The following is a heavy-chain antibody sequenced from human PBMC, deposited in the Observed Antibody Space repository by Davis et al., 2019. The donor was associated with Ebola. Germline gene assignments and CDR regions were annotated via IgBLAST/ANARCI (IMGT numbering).Heavy chain of an antibody. CDR3: ARDAPMDV. V-gene: IGHV3-64*04. J-gene: IGHJ6*04. CDR1: GFTFSSYA. CDR2: ISSNGGST. Sequence: GESLKISCSASGFTFSSYAMHWVRQAPGKGLEYVSAISSNGGSTYYADSVKGRFTISRDNSKNTLYLQMNSLRAEDTAVYYCARDAPMDVWGKGTTVTVSS.